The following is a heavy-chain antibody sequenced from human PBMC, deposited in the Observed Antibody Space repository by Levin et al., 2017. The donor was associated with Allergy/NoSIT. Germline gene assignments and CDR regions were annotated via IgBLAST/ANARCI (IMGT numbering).Heavy chain of an antibody. CDR3: AIIAVAGRRDWYFDL. D-gene: IGHD6-19*01. Sequence: GGSLRLSCAASGFTFDDYAMHWVRQAPGKGLEWVSGISWNSGSIGYADSVKGRFTISRDNAKNSLYLQMNSLRAEDTALYYCAIIAVAGRRDWYFDLWGRGTLVTVSS. V-gene: IGHV3-9*01. CDR2: ISWNSGSI. CDR1: GFTFDDYA. J-gene: IGHJ2*01.